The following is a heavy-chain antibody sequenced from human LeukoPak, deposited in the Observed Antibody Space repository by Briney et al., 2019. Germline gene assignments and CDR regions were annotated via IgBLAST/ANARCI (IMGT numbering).Heavy chain of an antibody. V-gene: IGHV3-23*01. D-gene: IGHD3-10*01. CDR3: AKRGQGVLDY. CDR2: ISGSGGST. Sequence: GGSLRLSCAASGFTFSSYGMSWVRQAPGKGLEWVSAISGSGGSTYYADSVKGRFTISRDNSKNTLYLQMNSLRAEDTAAYYCAKRGQGVLDYWGQGTLVTVSS. CDR1: GFTFSSYG. J-gene: IGHJ4*02.